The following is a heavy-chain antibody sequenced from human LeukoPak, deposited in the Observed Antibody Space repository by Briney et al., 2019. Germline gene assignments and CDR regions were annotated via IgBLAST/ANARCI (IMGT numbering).Heavy chain of an antibody. CDR3: VRGSGWFLP. D-gene: IGHD1-26*01. V-gene: IGHV3-7*01. CDR2: ISQDGSQT. J-gene: IGHJ5*02. CDR1: GFTFSSYS. Sequence: GGSLRLSCAASGFTFSSYSMNWVRQTPGKGLEWAASISQDGSQTEYVDSVKGRFTISRDNAGNSLYLQMNSLRVEDTAVYFCVRGSGWFLPWGQGTLVTVSS.